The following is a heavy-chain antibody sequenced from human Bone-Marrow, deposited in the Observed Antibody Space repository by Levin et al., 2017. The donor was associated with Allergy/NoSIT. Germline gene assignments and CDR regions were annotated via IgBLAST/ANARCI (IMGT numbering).Heavy chain of an antibody. V-gene: IGHV3-30*04. CDR2: ISYDGSNK. CDR1: GFPFSSSA. J-gene: IGHJ5*02. D-gene: IGHD6-19*01. CDR3: ARGRIYSSGWYDWFDP. Sequence: LSLTCAASGFPFSSSAMHWVRQAPGKGLEWVAVISYDGSNKYYADSVKGRFTISRDNSKNTLYLQMNSLRAEDTAVYYCARGRIYSSGWYDWFDPWGQGTLVTVSS.